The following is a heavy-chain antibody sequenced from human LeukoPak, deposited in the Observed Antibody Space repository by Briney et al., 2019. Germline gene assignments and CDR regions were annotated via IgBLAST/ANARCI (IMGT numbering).Heavy chain of an antibody. CDR2: ISSNGGST. CDR3: VRTDSSGWSDYFDY. Sequence: GGSLRLSCVASGFTFSNSNMNWVRQAPGKRVEYVSAISSNGGSTYYADSVKGRFTISRANSKNALYLQMSSLRAEDTAVYYCVRTDSSGWSDYFDYWGQGTLVTVSS. CDR1: GFTFSNSN. V-gene: IGHV3-64D*09. J-gene: IGHJ4*02. D-gene: IGHD6-19*01.